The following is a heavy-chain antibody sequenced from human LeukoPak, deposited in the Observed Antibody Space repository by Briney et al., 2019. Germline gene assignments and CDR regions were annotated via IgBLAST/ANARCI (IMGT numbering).Heavy chain of an antibody. CDR3: ARDDWDGDTRDAGGFDY. D-gene: IGHD2-21*02. V-gene: IGHV3-30*04. J-gene: IGHJ4*02. CDR2: ISYDGSNK. CDR1: GFTFSSYA. Sequence: GGSLRLSCAASGFTFSSYAMHWVRQAPGKGLEWVAVISYDGSNKYYADSVKGRFTISRDNAKNSLSLQMNSLRADDTAVYYCARDDWDGDTRDAGGFDYWGQGTLVTVAS.